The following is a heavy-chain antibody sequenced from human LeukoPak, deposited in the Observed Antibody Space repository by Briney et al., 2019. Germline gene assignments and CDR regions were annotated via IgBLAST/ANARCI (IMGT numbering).Heavy chain of an antibody. CDR2: ISGSGGST. CDR1: GFTFSSYA. J-gene: IGHJ4*02. D-gene: IGHD6-13*01. CDR3: AKQPIAAAGIQYYFDY. V-gene: IGHV3-23*01. Sequence: PGGSLRLSCAASGFTFSSYAMSWVRQAPGKGLEWVSAISGSGGSTYYADSVKGRFTISRDNSKNTLYLQMNSLRAEDTAVYYCAKQPIAAAGIQYYFDYWAQGTLVTVSS.